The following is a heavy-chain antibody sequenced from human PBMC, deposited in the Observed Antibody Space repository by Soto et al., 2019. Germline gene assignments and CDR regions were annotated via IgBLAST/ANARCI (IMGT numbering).Heavy chain of an antibody. V-gene: IGHV1-2*04. Sequence: ASVKVSCKASGYTFTGYYMHWVRQAPGQGLEWMGWINPNSGGTNYAQKFQGWVTMTRDTSISTAYMELSRLRSDDTAVYYCERGFNRYCSSTSCYTAPPSFDYWGQGTLVTVSS. CDR2: INPNSGGT. CDR1: GYTFTGYY. J-gene: IGHJ4*02. CDR3: ERGFNRYCSSTSCYTAPPSFDY. D-gene: IGHD2-2*02.